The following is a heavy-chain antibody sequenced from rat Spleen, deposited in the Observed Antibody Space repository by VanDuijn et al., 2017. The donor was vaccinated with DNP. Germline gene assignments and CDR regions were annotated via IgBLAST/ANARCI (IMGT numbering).Heavy chain of an antibody. V-gene: IGHV4-2*01. CDR2: INKDSNII. D-gene: IGHD1-11*01. J-gene: IGHJ2*01. Sequence: EVKLVESGGGLVQPGRSLKLSCAASGFNFNDYWMGWVRQAPGKGLEGIGEINKDSNIINYSQPLKDKFTISRDNVQDTLYLQMSRLGSEDSAIYYCARGPNYGGFLDYFDYWGQGVMVTVSS. CDR1: GFNFNDYW. CDR3: ARGPNYGGFLDYFDY.